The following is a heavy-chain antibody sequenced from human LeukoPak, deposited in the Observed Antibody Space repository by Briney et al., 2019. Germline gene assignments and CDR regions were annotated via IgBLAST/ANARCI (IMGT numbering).Heavy chain of an antibody. Sequence: SVKVSCKASGGTFSSYAISWVRQAPGQGLEWMGGIIPIFGTANYAQKFQGRVTITADKSTSTAYMELSSLRSEDTAVYYCTREGTAIDWFDPWGQGTLVTVSS. V-gene: IGHV1-69*06. CDR2: IIPIFGTA. CDR1: GGTFSSYA. J-gene: IGHJ5*02. D-gene: IGHD5-18*01. CDR3: TREGTAIDWFDP.